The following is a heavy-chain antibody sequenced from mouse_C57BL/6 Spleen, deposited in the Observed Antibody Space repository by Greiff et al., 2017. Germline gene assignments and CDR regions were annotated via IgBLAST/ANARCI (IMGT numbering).Heavy chain of an antibody. CDR1: GFTFSSYT. CDR3: ARHGDGYCFYAMDY. CDR2: ISGGGGNT. J-gene: IGHJ4*01. D-gene: IGHD2-3*01. V-gene: IGHV5-9*01. Sequence: DVMLVESGGGLVKPGGSLKLSCAASGFTFSSYTMSWVRQTPEKRLEWVATISGGGGNTYYPDSVKGRFTISRDNAKNTLYLQMSSLRSEDTALYYWARHGDGYCFYAMDYWGQGTSVTVSS.